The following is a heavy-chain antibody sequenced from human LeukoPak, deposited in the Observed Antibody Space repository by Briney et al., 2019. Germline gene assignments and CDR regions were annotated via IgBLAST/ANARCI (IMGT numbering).Heavy chain of an antibody. D-gene: IGHD3-22*01. CDR1: GFTFSSYW. CDR3: ARGRGSRITMIVVPDY. Sequence: PGGSLRLSCAASGFTFSSYWMHWVRQAPGKRLVWVSRINSDGSSTSYADSVKGRFAISRDNAKNTLYLQMNSLRAEDTAVYYCARGRGSRITMIVVPDYWGQGTLVTVSS. CDR2: INSDGSST. V-gene: IGHV3-74*01. J-gene: IGHJ4*02.